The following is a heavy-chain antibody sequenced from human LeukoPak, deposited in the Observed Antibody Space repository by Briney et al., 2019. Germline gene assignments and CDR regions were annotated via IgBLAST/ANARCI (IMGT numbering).Heavy chain of an antibody. D-gene: IGHD1-26*01. CDR1: GFTFSSYG. CDR2: IWYDGSNK. Sequence: PGGSLRLSCAASGFTFSSYGMHWVRQAPGKGLEWVAVIWYDGSNKYYADSVKGRFTISRDNSKNTLYLQMNSLRAEDTAVYYCARDFGGSNYYAFDIWGQGTMVTVSS. J-gene: IGHJ3*02. V-gene: IGHV3-33*01. CDR3: ARDFGGSNYYAFDI.